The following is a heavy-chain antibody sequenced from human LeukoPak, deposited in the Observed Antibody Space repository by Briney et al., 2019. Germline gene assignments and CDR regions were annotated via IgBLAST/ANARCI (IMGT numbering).Heavy chain of an antibody. CDR2: IYTSGST. CDR3: ARHWELLEGDYYYYFMDV. Sequence: SETLSLTCTVSGGSISSYYWSWIRQPPGKGLEWIGYIYTSGSTNYNPSLKSRVTISVDTSKNQFSLKLSSVTAADTAVYYCARHWELLEGDYYYYFMDVWGKGTTVTVSS. CDR1: GGSISSYY. V-gene: IGHV4-4*09. J-gene: IGHJ6*03. D-gene: IGHD1-26*01.